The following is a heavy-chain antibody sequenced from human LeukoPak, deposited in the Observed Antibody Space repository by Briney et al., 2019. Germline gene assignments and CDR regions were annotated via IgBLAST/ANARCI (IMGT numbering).Heavy chain of an antibody. J-gene: IGHJ4*02. D-gene: IGHD3-9*01. CDR3: AKPGALDYDILTGEGGIDY. CDR1: GFTFSSYS. Sequence: PGGSLRLSCAASGFTFSSYSMNWVRQAPGKGLEWVSYISGSSSNIDYADSVKGRFTISRDNAKNSLYLQMNSLRAEDTAVYYCAKPGALDYDILTGEGGIDYWGQGTLVTVSS. V-gene: IGHV3-48*01. CDR2: ISGSSSNI.